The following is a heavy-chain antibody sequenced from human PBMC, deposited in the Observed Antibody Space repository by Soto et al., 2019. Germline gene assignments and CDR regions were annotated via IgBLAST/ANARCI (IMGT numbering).Heavy chain of an antibody. V-gene: IGHV3-30*18. Sequence: PGGSLRLSCAASGFTFSSYGMHWVRQAPDKGLEWVAVISYDGSNKYYADSVKGRFTISRDNSKNTLYLQMNSLRAEDTAVYYCAKSKPSTESYRIFDYWGQGTLVTVSS. CDR3: AKSKPSTESYRIFDY. D-gene: IGHD3-16*02. CDR2: ISYDGSNK. CDR1: GFTFSSYG. J-gene: IGHJ4*02.